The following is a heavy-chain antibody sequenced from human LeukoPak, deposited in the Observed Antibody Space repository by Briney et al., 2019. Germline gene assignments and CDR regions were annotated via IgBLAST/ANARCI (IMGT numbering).Heavy chain of an antibody. Sequence: SETLSLTCTVSGGSISSYYWSWIRQPPGKGLEWIGYIYYSGSTNYNPSLKSRVTISVDTSKNRFSLKLSSVTAADTAVYYCARVTTVVTLDYWGQGTLVTVSS. J-gene: IGHJ4*02. CDR1: GGSISSYY. CDR3: ARVTTVVTLDY. V-gene: IGHV4-59*01. D-gene: IGHD4-23*01. CDR2: IYYSGST.